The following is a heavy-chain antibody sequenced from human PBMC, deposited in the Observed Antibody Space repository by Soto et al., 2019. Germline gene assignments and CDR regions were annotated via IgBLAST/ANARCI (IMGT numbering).Heavy chain of an antibody. V-gene: IGHV3-30*18. D-gene: IGHD3-9*01. J-gene: IGHJ4*02. CDR1: GFTFSSYG. CDR3: AKDITELRYFDWLLGY. Sequence: GGSLRLSCASSGFTFSSYGMHLVRQAPGKGLEWVAVISYDGSNKYYADSVKGRFTISRDNSKNTLYLQMNSLRAEDTAVYYCAKDITELRYFDWLLGYWGQGTLVTVSS. CDR2: ISYDGSNK.